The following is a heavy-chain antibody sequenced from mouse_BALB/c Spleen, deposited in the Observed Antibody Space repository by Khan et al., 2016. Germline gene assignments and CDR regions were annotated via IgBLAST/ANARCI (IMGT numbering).Heavy chain of an antibody. CDR1: GYTLTNYG. CDR2: RNTYNGEP. V-gene: IGHV9-3-1*01. D-gene: IGHD2-1*01. Sequence: QIQVVPSGPELKKPGETVKISCKASGYTLTNYGMNWVKQAPGKGLKWMGWRNTYNGEPTYADDFKGRFAFSLETSASTAYLQNNNLKNEDTATXFCARKPPLLPDYYAMDYWGQGTSVTVSS. CDR3: ARKPPLLPDYYAMDY. J-gene: IGHJ4*01.